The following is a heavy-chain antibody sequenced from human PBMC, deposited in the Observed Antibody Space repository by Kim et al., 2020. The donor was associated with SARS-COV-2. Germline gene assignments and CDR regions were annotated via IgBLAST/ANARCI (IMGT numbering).Heavy chain of an antibody. V-gene: IGHV3-64*01. Sequence: GGSLRLSCAASGFTFSSYAMHWVRQAPGKGLEYVSAISSNGGSTYYANSVKGRFTISRDNSKNTLYLQMGSLRAEDMAVYYCARAAGITVFGVVPSGYYYMDVGGKGPAVSVSS. CDR1: GFTFSSYA. CDR2: ISSNGGST. CDR3: ARAAGITVFGVVPSGYYYMDV. D-gene: IGHD3-3*01. J-gene: IGHJ6*03.